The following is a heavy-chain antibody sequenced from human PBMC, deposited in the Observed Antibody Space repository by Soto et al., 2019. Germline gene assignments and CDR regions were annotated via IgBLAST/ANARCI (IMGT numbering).Heavy chain of an antibody. V-gene: IGHV3-49*04. CDR1: GFTFGDFA. Sequence: TGGSLRLSCTGSGFTFGDFAMSWVRQAPGKGLEWVGFIRSKAYGGTAEYAASVKGRFTVSRDDSKSIAYLQMNSLKIEDTAVYYCSRAGHYDILTGYFNTFDFWGQGTMVTVSS. CDR2: IRSKAYGGTA. D-gene: IGHD3-9*01. CDR3: SRAGHYDILTGYFNTFDF. J-gene: IGHJ3*01.